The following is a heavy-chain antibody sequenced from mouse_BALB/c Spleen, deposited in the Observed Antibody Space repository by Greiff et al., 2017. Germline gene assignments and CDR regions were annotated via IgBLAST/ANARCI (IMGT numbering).Heavy chain of an antibody. V-gene: IGHV5-6-4*01. CDR1: GFTFSSYT. CDR3: TRGAMDY. CDR2: ISSGGSYT. Sequence: EVHLVESGGGLVKPGGSLKLSCAASGFTFSSYTMSWVRQTPEKRLEWVATISSGGSYTYYPDSVKGRFTISRDNAKNTLYLQMSSLKSEDTAMYYCTRGAMDYWGQGTSVTVSS. J-gene: IGHJ4*01.